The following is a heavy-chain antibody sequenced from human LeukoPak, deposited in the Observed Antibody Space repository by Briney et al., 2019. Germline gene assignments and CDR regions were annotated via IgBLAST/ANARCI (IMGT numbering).Heavy chain of an antibody. CDR2: MNPNSGNT. J-gene: IGHJ6*02. D-gene: IGHD5-12*01. CDR3: AGAVIVATIYYYGMDV. Sequence: ASVKVSCKASGYTFTSYGISWVRQAPGQGLEWMGWMNPNSGNTGYAQKFQGRVTMTRNTSISTAYMELSSLRSEDTAVYYCAGAVIVATIYYYGMDVWGQGTTVTVSS. CDR1: GYTFTSYG. V-gene: IGHV1-8*02.